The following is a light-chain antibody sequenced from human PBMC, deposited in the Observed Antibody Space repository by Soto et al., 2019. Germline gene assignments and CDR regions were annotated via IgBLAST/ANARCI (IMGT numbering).Light chain of an antibody. Sequence: EVVLTQSPGTLSSSPGERAALSCRASQSVTNNLLAWYQQKPGQAPRLLIYDASRRVTGIPDRFSGSGSGTAFTLTISRLEPEDFAVYYCQQFEGAPFTFGPGTKVDI. CDR2: DAS. V-gene: IGKV3-20*01. CDR1: QSVTNNL. CDR3: QQFEGAPFT. J-gene: IGKJ3*01.